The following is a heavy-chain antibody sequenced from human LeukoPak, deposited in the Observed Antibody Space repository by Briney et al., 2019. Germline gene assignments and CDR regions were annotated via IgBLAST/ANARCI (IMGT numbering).Heavy chain of an antibody. CDR1: GGSISSSTYY. D-gene: IGHD3-3*01. CDR2: TYYTGHT. V-gene: IGHV4-39*01. CDR3: ARHRRDHDFWSGSNPTHYYYYMDV. Sequence: PSETLSLTCSVSGGSISSSTYYWGWIRQPPGNGLEWIGTTYYTGHTYYNPSLKSRVTIFVDTSQNQFSLKLSSVTAADTAVYYCARHRRDHDFWSGSNPTHYYYYMDVWGKGTTVTVSS. J-gene: IGHJ6*03.